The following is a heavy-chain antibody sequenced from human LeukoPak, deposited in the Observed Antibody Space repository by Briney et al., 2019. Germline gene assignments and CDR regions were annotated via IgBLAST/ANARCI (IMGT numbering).Heavy chain of an antibody. CDR1: GGSVSSTTYY. CDR3: ARSRYDSGTYALEE. Sequence: PSETLSLTCSVSGGSVSSTTYYWGWIRQPPGKGLEWIGSISYGGSTYYNPSLKSRPTISVDTSKNQFSLELSSVTAADTAVYFCARSRYDSGTYALEEWGQGTLVTVSS. V-gene: IGHV4-39*01. CDR2: ISYGGST. J-gene: IGHJ4*02. D-gene: IGHD3-10*01.